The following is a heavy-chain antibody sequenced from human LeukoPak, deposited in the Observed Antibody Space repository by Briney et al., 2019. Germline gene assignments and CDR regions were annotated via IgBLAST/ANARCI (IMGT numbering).Heavy chain of an antibody. V-gene: IGHV3-64*01. CDR1: GFTFSSYA. Sequence: PGGSLRLSCAASGFTFSSYAMHWVRQAPGKGLEYVSAISSNGGSTYYANSVKGRFTISRDNSKNTLYLQMGSLRAEDMAVYYCARGFCGDLRGYFDYWGQGTLVTVSS. D-gene: IGHD4-17*01. J-gene: IGHJ4*02. CDR3: ARGFCGDLRGYFDY. CDR2: ISSNGGST.